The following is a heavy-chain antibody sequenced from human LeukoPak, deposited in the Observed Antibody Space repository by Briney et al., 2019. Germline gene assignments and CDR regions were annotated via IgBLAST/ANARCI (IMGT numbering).Heavy chain of an antibody. CDR2: ISWNSGSI. J-gene: IGHJ4*02. Sequence: GGSLRLSCAASGFTFDDYAMHWVRQAPGKGLEWVSGISWNSGSIGYADSVKGRFTISRDNAKNSLYLQMNSLRAGDTAVYYCARTIEMATISYFDYWGQGTLVTVSS. D-gene: IGHD5-24*01. V-gene: IGHV3-9*01. CDR1: GFTFDDYA. CDR3: ARTIEMATISYFDY.